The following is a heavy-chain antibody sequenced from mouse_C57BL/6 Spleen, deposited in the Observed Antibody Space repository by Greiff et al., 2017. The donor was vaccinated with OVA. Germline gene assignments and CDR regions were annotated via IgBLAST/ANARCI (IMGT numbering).Heavy chain of an antibody. D-gene: IGHD1-1*01. CDR2: INPNNGGT. CDR3: ARGFITTVVAPYYAMDY. Sequence: VQLKESGPELVKPGASVKIPCKASGYTFTDYNMDWVKQSHGKSLEWIGDINPNNGGTIYNQKFKGKATLTVDKSSSTAYMELRSLTSEDTAVYYCARGFITTVVAPYYAMDYWGQGTSVTVSS. V-gene: IGHV1-18*01. J-gene: IGHJ4*01. CDR1: GYTFTDYN.